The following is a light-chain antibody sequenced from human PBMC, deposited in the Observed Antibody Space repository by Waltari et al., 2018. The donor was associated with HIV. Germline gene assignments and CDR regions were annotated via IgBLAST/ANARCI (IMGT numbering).Light chain of an antibody. J-gene: IGKJ2*02. CDR3: QQYFTTPWT. CDR2: WAS. CDR1: QSVLYNSNNKNY. Sequence: DIVMSQSPDSLAVSLGERATINCKSSQSVLYNSNNKNYLAWYQQEPGQPPHLLIYWASTRESGVPRRFSGSGSGTDFTLTISSLQAEDVAVYYCQQYFTTPWTFGHGTKLEIK. V-gene: IGKV4-1*01.